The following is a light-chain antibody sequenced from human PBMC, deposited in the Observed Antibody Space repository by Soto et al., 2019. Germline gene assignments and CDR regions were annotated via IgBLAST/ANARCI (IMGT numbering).Light chain of an antibody. CDR3: QQYTNYPWT. Sequence: DIQMTQSPPTLSASVGERVTITCRASQSISSWLAWYQQRPGKAPNLLIYDVSSLESGVPSRFSGSGSGTEFTLTISSLQPDDFATYYCQQYTNYPWTFGQGTKVDIK. CDR1: QSISSW. CDR2: DVS. J-gene: IGKJ1*01. V-gene: IGKV1-5*01.